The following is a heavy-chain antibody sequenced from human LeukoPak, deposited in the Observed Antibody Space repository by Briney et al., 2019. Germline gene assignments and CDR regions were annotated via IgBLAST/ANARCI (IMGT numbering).Heavy chain of an antibody. CDR2: ISYDGSNK. J-gene: IGHJ6*03. V-gene: IGHV3-30*04. D-gene: IGHD3-10*01. CDR3: ARDYGSERGDYHMDV. CDR1: GFTFSSYA. Sequence: GGSLRLSCAVSGFTFSSYAMHWVRQAPGKGLEWVAVISYDGSNKYYADSVKGRFTISRDNSKNTLYLQMNSLRAEDTAVHYCARDYGSERGDYHMDVWGKGTRVTVSS.